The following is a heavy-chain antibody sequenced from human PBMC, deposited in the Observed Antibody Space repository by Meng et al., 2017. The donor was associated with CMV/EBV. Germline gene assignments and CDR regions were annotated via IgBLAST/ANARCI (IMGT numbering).Heavy chain of an antibody. CDR3: AREMDEYSSSIHGVYYYYGMDV. J-gene: IGHJ6*02. CDR2: INSDGSST. V-gene: IGHV3-74*01. CDR1: GFTFSSYW. Sequence: GESLKISCAASGFTFSSYWMHWVRQAPGKGLVWVSRINSDGSSTSYADSVKGRFTISRDNAKNTLYLQMNSLRAEDTAVYYCAREMDEYSSSIHGVYYYYGMDVWGQGTTVTVSS. D-gene: IGHD6-6*01.